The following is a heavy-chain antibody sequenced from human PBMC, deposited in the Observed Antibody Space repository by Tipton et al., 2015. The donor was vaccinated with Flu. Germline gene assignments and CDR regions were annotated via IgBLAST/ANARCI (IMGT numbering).Heavy chain of an antibody. J-gene: IGHJ4*02. CDR3: ARVGITGTPLVC. CDR2: IYHSGST. D-gene: IGHD1-20*01. V-gene: IGHV4-4*02. CDR1: GGSISSSNW. Sequence: TLSLTCAVSGGSISSSNWWSWVRQPPGKGLEWIGEIYHSGSTNYNPSLKSRVTISVGKSKNQFSLKLSSVTAADTAVYYCARVGITGTPLVCWGQGTLVTVSS.